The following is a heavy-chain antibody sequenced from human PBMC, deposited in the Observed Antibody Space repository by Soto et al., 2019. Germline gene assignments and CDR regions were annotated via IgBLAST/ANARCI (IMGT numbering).Heavy chain of an antibody. V-gene: IGHV4-31*03. CDR3: ARDWYGYGSGSATHYFDY. D-gene: IGHD3-10*01. CDR1: GGSISSGGYY. Sequence: QVQLQESGPGLVKPSQTLSLTCTVSGGSISSGGYYWSWIRQHPGKGLEWIGYIYYSGSTYYNPSLKSRVTISVDTSKNQFSLKRSSVTAADTAVYYCARDWYGYGSGSATHYFDYWGQGTLVTVSS. J-gene: IGHJ4*02. CDR2: IYYSGST.